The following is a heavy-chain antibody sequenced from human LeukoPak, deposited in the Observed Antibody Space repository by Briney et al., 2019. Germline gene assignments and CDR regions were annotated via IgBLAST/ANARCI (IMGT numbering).Heavy chain of an antibody. D-gene: IGHD2-2*01. J-gene: IGHJ4*02. V-gene: IGHV3-23*01. Sequence: GGSLRLSCAASGFTFSSYAMSWVRQAPGKGLEWVSAISGSGGSTYYADSVKGRFTISRDNSKNTLYLQMNSLRAEDTAVYYCAKAAIVVVPAAIFFDYWGQGTLVTVSS. CDR1: GFTFSSYA. CDR3: AKAAIVVVPAAIFFDY. CDR2: ISGSGGST.